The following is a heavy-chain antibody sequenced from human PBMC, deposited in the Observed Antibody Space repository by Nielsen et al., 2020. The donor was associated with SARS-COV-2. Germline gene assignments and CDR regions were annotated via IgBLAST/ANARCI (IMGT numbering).Heavy chain of an antibody. CDR3: ASSGWLDY. D-gene: IGHD6-19*01. CDR2: ITNTGAE. J-gene: IGHJ4*02. Sequence: YYWSWIRQHPGWGLEWISYITNTGAEYYADSVKGRFTISRDNAQSSLYLLMNNLRAEDTAVYYCASSGWLDYWGQGTRVTVSS. CDR1: YY. V-gene: IGHV3-11*04.